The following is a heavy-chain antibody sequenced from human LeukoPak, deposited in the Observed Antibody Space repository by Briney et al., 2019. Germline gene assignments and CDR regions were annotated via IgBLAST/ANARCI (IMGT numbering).Heavy chain of an antibody. Sequence: PGGSLRLSCAASGFTFSSYAMSWVRQAPGKGLEWVSAISGSGGSTYYADSVKGRFTISRDNSKNTLYLQMNSLRAEDTAVYYCAKPPLDIVVVPAASKWLGDAFDIWGQGTMVTVSS. D-gene: IGHD2-2*03. V-gene: IGHV3-23*01. CDR3: AKPPLDIVVVPAASKWLGDAFDI. J-gene: IGHJ3*02. CDR1: GFTFSSYA. CDR2: ISGSGGST.